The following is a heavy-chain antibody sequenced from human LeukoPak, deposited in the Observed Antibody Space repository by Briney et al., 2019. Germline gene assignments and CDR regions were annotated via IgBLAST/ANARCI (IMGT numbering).Heavy chain of an antibody. D-gene: IGHD1-1*01. J-gene: IGHJ4*02. CDR3: ARELEAGTYYFDY. V-gene: IGHV4-61*01. Sequence: SQTLSLTCTVSGGSISSGSYYWSWIRQPPGKGLEWIGYIYYSGSTNYNPSLKSRVTISVDTSKNQFSLKLSSVTAADTAVYYCARELEAGTYYFDYWGQGTLVTVSS. CDR1: GGSISSGSYY. CDR2: IYYSGST.